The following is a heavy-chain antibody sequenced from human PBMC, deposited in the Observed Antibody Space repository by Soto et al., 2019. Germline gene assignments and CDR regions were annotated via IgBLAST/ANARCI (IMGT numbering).Heavy chain of an antibody. CDR1: GGTFSGYA. V-gene: IGHV1-69*13. CDR3: ARSIVVVTALDY. Sequence: ASVKVSCKASGGTFSGYAISWVRQAPGQGLEWMGGIIPIFGTANYAQKFQGRVTITADESTSTAYMELSSLRSDDTAVYYCARSIVVVTALDYWGQGTLVTVSS. J-gene: IGHJ4*02. CDR2: IIPIFGTA. D-gene: IGHD2-21*02.